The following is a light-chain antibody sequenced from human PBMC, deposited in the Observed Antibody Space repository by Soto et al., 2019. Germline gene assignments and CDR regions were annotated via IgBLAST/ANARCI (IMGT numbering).Light chain of an antibody. Sequence: DIQLTQSPSFLSASVGDRVTITCRASQGISSYLAWYQQKPGKAPKLLIYAASTLQSGVPSRFSGSGSGTELTLTISSLQPEDFANYYCQQLNSYPLTFGGGTKV. CDR1: QGISSY. CDR2: AAS. V-gene: IGKV1-9*01. J-gene: IGKJ4*01. CDR3: QQLNSYPLT.